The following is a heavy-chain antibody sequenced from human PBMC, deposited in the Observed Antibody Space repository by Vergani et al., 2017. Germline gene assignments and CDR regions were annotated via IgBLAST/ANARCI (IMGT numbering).Heavy chain of an antibody. CDR3: ASGYDSSYYYYGMDV. CDR2: IYTSGST. V-gene: IGHV4-4*09. CDR1: GGSISSYY. D-gene: IGHD5-12*01. J-gene: IGHJ6*02. Sequence: QVQLQESGPGLVKPSETLSLTCTVSGGSISSYYWSWIRQPPGKGLEWIGYIYTSGSTNYNPSLKSRVTISVDTSKNQFSLKLSSVTAADTAVYSCASGYDSSYYYYGMDVWGQGTTVTVSS.